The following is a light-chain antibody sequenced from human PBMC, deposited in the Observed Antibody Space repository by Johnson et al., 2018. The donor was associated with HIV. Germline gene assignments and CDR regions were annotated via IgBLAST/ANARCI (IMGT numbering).Light chain of an antibody. CDR2: DNN. CDR3: GTWDSSLSAGFYV. Sequence: QSVLTQPPSVSAAPGQKVIISCSGNSCDIGNNYVSCHQQFPGTVPKLLIYDNNKRPSGIPDRFSGTKSGTSATLGITGLQTGDEADYYCGTWDSSLSAGFYVFGTGTKVTVL. CDR1: SCDIGNNY. J-gene: IGLJ1*01. V-gene: IGLV1-51*01.